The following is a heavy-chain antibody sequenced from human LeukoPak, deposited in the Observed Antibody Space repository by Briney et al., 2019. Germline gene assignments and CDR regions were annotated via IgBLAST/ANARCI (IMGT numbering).Heavy chain of an antibody. CDR1: GFTFSGYS. D-gene: IGHD3-22*01. CDR3: ARVGASSGYQDRWATVGY. J-gene: IGHJ4*02. CDR2: ISSTSSII. V-gene: IGHV3-48*02. Sequence: GGSLRLSCGASGFTFSGYSMNWVRQAPGKGLEWVSYISSTSSIISYADSVKGRFTISRDNAKNSLYLQMNSLRDEDTAVYYCARVGASSGYQDRWATVGYWGQGTLVIVPS.